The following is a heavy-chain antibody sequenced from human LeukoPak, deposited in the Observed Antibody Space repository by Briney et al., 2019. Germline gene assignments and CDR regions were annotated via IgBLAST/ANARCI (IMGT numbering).Heavy chain of an antibody. V-gene: IGHV3-23*01. Sequence: GGSLRLSCAASGFTFSGFAMSWVRQAPGERLEWVSGILGGGVGTYYADSVKGRFTVSRDNSRQTLYLQMNGLRADDTAVYYCAKDVKPDCFWDIDYWGRGTLVTVSS. CDR3: AKDVKPDCFWDIDY. CDR2: ILGGGVGT. CDR1: GFTFSGFA. J-gene: IGHJ4*02. D-gene: IGHD3/OR15-3a*01.